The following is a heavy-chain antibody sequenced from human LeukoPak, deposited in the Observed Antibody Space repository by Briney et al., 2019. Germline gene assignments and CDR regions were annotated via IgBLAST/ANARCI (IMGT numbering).Heavy chain of an antibody. J-gene: IGHJ4*02. CDR2: FDPEDGET. CDR1: GYTLTELS. CDR3: ATAERDSSGYYICFDY. V-gene: IGHV1-24*01. D-gene: IGHD3-22*01. Sequence: GASVKVSCKVSGYTLTELSMHWVRQAPGKGLEWMGGFDPEDGETIYAQKFQGRLNMTEDTSTDAAYMELSSLRSEDTAVYYCATAERDSSGYYICFDYWGQGTLVTVSS.